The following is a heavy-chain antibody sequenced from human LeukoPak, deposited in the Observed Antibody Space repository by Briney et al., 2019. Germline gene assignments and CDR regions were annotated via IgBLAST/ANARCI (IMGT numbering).Heavy chain of an antibody. CDR2: IASNGGRE. CDR1: GFTFTTYG. CDR3: AKRGHYSINWYHYFDY. J-gene: IGHJ4*02. D-gene: IGHD6-13*01. V-gene: IGHV3-30*18. Sequence: GGSLRLSCAASGFTFTTYGLHWVRQAPGKGLEWVAAIASNGGREYYADSVKGRFTISRDNSKNTLFLQMNRLRPDNTAVYYCAKRGHYSINWYHYFDYWGQGTLVTVSS.